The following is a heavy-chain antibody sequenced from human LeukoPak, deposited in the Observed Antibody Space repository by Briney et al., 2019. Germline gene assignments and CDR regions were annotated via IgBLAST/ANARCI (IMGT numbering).Heavy chain of an antibody. CDR3: ARRDSWFDP. D-gene: IGHD3-22*01. Sequence: SETLSLTCAVYGGSFSGYYWSWIRQPPGKGLEWIGEISHSGSTNYNPSLKSRVTISVDTSKNQFSLKLSSVTAADTAVYYCARRDSWFDPWGQGTLVTVSS. V-gene: IGHV4-34*01. J-gene: IGHJ5*02. CDR1: GGSFSGYY. CDR2: ISHSGST.